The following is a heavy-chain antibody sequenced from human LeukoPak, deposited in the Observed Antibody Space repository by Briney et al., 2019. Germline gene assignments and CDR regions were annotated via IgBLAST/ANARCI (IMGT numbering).Heavy chain of an antibody. CDR1: GGTFSSYA. CDR3: ARDLQFGNYFDC. CDR2: IIPIFGTA. D-gene: IGHD3-10*01. Sequence: SVKVSCKASGGTFSSYAISWVRQAPGQGLEWMGRIIPIFGTANYAQKFQGRVTITTDESTSTAYMELSSLRSEDTAVYYCARDLQFGNYFDCWGQGTLVTVSS. J-gene: IGHJ4*02. V-gene: IGHV1-69*05.